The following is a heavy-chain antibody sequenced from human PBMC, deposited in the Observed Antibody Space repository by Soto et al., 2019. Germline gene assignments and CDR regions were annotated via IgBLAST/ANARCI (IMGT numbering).Heavy chain of an antibody. V-gene: IGHV3-11*01. J-gene: IGHJ4*02. Sequence: QVQLVESGGDLVKPGGSLRLSCAASGFTFSDYYMSWIRQAPGKGLEWVSSITSSGSTTYYTDSVKGRFTISRDNAKNSLYLQMNSLRAEDTAVYYCARERYSYGPYYFDYWGLGTLVTVSS. CDR1: GFTFSDYY. CDR2: ITSSGSTT. CDR3: ARERYSYGPYYFDY. D-gene: IGHD5-18*01.